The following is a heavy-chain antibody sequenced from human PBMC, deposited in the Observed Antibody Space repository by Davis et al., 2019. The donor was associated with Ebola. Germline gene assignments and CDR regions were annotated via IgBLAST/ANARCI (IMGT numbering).Heavy chain of an antibody. Sequence: MPGGSLRLSFAVYGGSFSGYYWSWIRQPPGKGLEWIGEINHSGSTNYNPSLKSRVTISVDTSKNQFSLKLSSVTAADTAVYYCAGQAGAAWIDPWGQGTLVTVSS. J-gene: IGHJ5*02. D-gene: IGHD6-25*01. CDR3: AGQAGAAWIDP. V-gene: IGHV4-34*01. CDR2: INHSGST. CDR1: GGSFSGYY.